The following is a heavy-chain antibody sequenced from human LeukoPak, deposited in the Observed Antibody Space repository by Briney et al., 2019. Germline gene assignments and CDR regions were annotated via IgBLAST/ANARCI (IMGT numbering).Heavy chain of an antibody. CDR1: GGSFSGYY. Sequence: SETLSLTCAVYGGSFSGYYWSWIRQPPGKGLEWIGEINHSGSTNYNPSLKSRVTISVDTSKNQFSLKLSSVTAADTAVYYCARHDYGDFSYYFDYWGQGTLVTVSS. CDR2: INHSGST. CDR3: ARHDYGDFSYYFDY. D-gene: IGHD4-17*01. J-gene: IGHJ4*02. V-gene: IGHV4-34*01.